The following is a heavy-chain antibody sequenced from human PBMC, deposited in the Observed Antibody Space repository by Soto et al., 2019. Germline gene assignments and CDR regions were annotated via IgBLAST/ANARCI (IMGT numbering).Heavy chain of an antibody. CDR2: VSGYNGNT. D-gene: IGHD4-17*01. Sequence: ASVKVSCKASGHTFSSHGVSWVRRAPGQGLEWMGWVSGYNGNTNYPQKFQGRVTMTTDTSTNTAYMELRSLRSDDTAVYYCASWARQVRDFGGPFDYWGQGTLVTVSS. J-gene: IGHJ4*02. CDR3: ASWARQVRDFGGPFDY. CDR1: GHTFSSHG. V-gene: IGHV1-18*04.